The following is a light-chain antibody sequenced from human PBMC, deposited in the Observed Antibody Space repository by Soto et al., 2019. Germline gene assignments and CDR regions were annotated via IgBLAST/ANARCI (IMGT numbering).Light chain of an antibody. Sequence: EVVLTQSPDNLALSPGERATLSCRASQSVSANRLAWYQQKPGQTPRLLIYAASSRTTGTPDRFTGSGSGTDFTLTVSRLEPEDFAMYYCLQYGNSPSAFGQGTKVEI. V-gene: IGKV3-20*01. J-gene: IGKJ1*01. CDR3: LQYGNSPSA. CDR1: QSVSANR. CDR2: AAS.